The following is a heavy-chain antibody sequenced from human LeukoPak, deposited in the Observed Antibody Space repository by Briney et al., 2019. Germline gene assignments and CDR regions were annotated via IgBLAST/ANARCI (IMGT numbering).Heavy chain of an antibody. CDR2: INHSGST. V-gene: IGHV4-34*01. Sequence: PSETLSLTCAVYGGSSSGYYWSWIRQPPGKGLEWIGEINHSGSTNYNPSLKSRVTISVDTSKNQFSLKLSSVTAADTAVYYCARGRLVYYYDSSGYSRSYYFDYWGQGTLVTVSS. J-gene: IGHJ4*02. D-gene: IGHD3-22*01. CDR3: ARGRLVYYYDSSGYSRSYYFDY. CDR1: GGSSSGYY.